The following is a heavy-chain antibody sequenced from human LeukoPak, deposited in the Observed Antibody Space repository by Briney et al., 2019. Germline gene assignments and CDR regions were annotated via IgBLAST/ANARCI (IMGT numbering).Heavy chain of an antibody. CDR2: IYTSGST. Sequence: SETLSLTCTVSGGSISSYYWSWIRQPAGKGLEWIGRIYTSGSTNYNPSLKSRVTMSVDTFKNQFSLKLSSVTAADTAVYYCARVVSVVVPAAIHRWFDPWGQGTLVTVSS. J-gene: IGHJ5*02. D-gene: IGHD2-2*02. CDR3: ARVVSVVVPAAIHRWFDP. V-gene: IGHV4-4*07. CDR1: GGSISSYY.